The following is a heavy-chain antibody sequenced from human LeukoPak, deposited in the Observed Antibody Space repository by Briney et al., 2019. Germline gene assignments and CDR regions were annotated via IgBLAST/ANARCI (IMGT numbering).Heavy chain of an antibody. V-gene: IGHV4-34*12. CDR1: GGSFSGYY. CDR3: ASLISRRGVIIEF. CDR2: IIPTGNTNYSPT. J-gene: IGHJ4*02. Sequence: PSETLSLTCAVYGGSFSGYYWNWIRQSPGKGLEWIGEIIPTGNTNYSPTNYNPSLKSRLTISLDTSKNQLSLKVSTVTAADTAVYYCASLISRRGVIIEFWGQGTLVTVSS. D-gene: IGHD3-10*01.